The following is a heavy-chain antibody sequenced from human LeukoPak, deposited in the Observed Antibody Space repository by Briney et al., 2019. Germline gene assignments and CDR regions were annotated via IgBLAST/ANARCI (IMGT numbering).Heavy chain of an antibody. J-gene: IGHJ6*03. Sequence: GGSLRLSCAASGFSVSTNYMSWVRQAPGKGLEWVSVIYSDGSTYYPDTVKGRFTISRDNSKNTVYLQMNSLRAEDTAVYYCAREPLWSGYSYYYYYMDVWGKGTTVTVSS. D-gene: IGHD3-3*01. CDR3: AREPLWSGYSYYYYYMDV. CDR1: GFSVSTNY. V-gene: IGHV3-53*01. CDR2: IYSDGST.